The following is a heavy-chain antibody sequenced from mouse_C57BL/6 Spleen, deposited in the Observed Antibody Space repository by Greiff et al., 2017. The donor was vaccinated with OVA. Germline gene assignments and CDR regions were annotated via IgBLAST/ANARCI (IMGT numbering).Heavy chain of an antibody. CDR2: ISYDGSN. V-gene: IGHV3-6*01. CDR1: GYSITSGYY. D-gene: IGHD3-1*01. J-gene: IGHJ4*01. Sequence: DVKLVESGPGLVKPSQSLSLTCSVTGYSITSGYYWNWIRQFPGNKLEWMGYISYDGSNNYNPSLKNRISITRDTSKNQFFLKLNSVTTEDTATYYCARDLGEFYAMDYWGQGTSVTVSS. CDR3: ARDLGEFYAMDY.